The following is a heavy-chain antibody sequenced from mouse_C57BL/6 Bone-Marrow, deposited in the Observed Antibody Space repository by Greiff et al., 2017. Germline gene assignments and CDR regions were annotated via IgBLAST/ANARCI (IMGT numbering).Heavy chain of an antibody. D-gene: IGHD2-3*01. V-gene: IGHV1-52*01. CDR2: INPSDSDT. CDR1: GYTFTSYW. J-gene: IGHJ2*01. CDR3: ARVRLLQCFDY. Sequence: QVQLQQPGAELVRPGSSVKLSCKASGYTFTSYWLHWVKQRHIQGLEWIGNINPSDSDTHYNQKFKDKATLTVDKSSSTAYMQLCSLTSEDSAVYYCARVRLLQCFDYWGQGTTLTVSS.